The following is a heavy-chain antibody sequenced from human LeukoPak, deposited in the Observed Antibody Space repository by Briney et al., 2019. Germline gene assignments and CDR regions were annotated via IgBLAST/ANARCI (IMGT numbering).Heavy chain of an antibody. V-gene: IGHV3-30*18. CDR2: ISYEGSNQ. D-gene: IGHD3-3*01. Sequence: GRSLRLSCAASGFSLRNRGMHWVRQAPGRGLEWMAFISYEGSNQYYAESVKGRFSISRDNSKNTMYLQMNSLKTEDTGVYHCAKDVRFLEWSLDSWGQGTQVIVSS. J-gene: IGHJ4*02. CDR1: GFSLRNRG. CDR3: AKDVRFLEWSLDS.